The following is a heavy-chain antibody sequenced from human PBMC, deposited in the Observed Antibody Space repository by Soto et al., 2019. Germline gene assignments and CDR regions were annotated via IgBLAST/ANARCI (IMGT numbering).Heavy chain of an antibody. D-gene: IGHD6-19*01. Sequence: EVQLVESGGGVVRPGGSLRLSCAASGFTFDDHGMSWVRQPPGKGLEWVSGINWNGISTAYADSVKGRFTISRDNAKNSLYLQMNSLRSEDTALYYCARGRLVEAPVYFDCWGQGALVTVSS. V-gene: IGHV3-20*04. J-gene: IGHJ4*02. CDR2: INWNGIST. CDR3: ARGRLVEAPVYFDC. CDR1: GFTFDDHG.